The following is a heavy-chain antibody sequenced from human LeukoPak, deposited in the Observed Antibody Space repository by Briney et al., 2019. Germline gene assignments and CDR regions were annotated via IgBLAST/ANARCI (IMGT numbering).Heavy chain of an antibody. CDR3: VSHYGMDV. J-gene: IGHJ6*02. CDR1: GFTVNAQY. Sequence: PGGSLRLSCAASGFTVNAQYMSCVRQAPGKGLEWVSVIYSGGGTYYAHSVSGRFTMSRDNSKNALFLQLNSLRAEDTAVYYCVSHYGMDVWGQGTTVTVSS. V-gene: IGHV3-53*01. CDR2: IYSGGGT.